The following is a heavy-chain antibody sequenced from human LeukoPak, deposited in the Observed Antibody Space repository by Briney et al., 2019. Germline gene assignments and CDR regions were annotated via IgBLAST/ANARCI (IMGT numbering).Heavy chain of an antibody. J-gene: IGHJ4*02. CDR3: ARGWLAETTVVTPYNY. CDR2: IIPIFGTP. Sequence: GASVKVSCTASGGTFSSYTIDWVRQAPGQGLEWMGGIIPIFGTPNYAQKFQGRVTITADESTSTAYMELSSLRSEDTAVYYCARGWLAETTVVTPYNYWGQGTLVTVSS. V-gene: IGHV1-69*01. D-gene: IGHD4-23*01. CDR1: GGTFSSYT.